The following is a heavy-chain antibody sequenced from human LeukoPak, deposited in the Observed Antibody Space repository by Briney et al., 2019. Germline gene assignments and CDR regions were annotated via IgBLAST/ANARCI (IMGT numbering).Heavy chain of an antibody. D-gene: IGHD3-3*01. V-gene: IGHV4-59*01. CDR2: IYYSGST. J-gene: IGHJ6*02. CDR3: ARGENLGLGFWSGPRYYYGMDV. Sequence: PSETLSLTCTVSGGSISSYYWSWIRQPPGKGLEWIGYIYYSGSTNYNPSLKSRVTISADTSKNQFSLKLSSVTAADTAVYYCARGENLGLGFWSGPRYYYGMDVWGQGTTVTVSS. CDR1: GGSISSYY.